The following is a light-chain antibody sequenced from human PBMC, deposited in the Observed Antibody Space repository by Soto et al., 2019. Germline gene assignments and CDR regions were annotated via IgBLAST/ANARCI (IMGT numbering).Light chain of an antibody. V-gene: IGKV3-15*01. J-gene: IGKJ1*01. Sequence: GVEPTLPRMASQSVSTSFAWYQQRPGQAPRLLFYGASIRATAVPARFTVSGSGTEFTLTVIRLRSEDCAAYYCQQYNSSPRTFGQGTKVDIK. CDR2: GAS. CDR3: QQYNSSPRT. CDR1: QSVSTS.